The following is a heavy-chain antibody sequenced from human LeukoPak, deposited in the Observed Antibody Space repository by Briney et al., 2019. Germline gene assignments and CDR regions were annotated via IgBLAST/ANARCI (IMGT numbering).Heavy chain of an antibody. J-gene: IGHJ4*02. V-gene: IGHV4-59*08. CDR3: ARGRDGYNFDFDY. CDR2: IYYSGST. D-gene: IGHD5-24*01. CDR1: GGSISSYY. Sequence: SETLSLTCTVSGGSISSYYWSWIRQPPGKGLEWIGYIYYSGSTSYNPSLKSRVTISVDTSKNQFSLKLSSVTAAGTAVYYCARGRDGYNFDFDYWGQGTLVTVSS.